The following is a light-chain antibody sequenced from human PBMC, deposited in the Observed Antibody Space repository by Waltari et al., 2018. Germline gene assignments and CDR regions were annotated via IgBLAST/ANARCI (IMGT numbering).Light chain of an antibody. CDR1: STDLASYTL. J-gene: IGLJ1*01. CDR3: CSYTGSSTSYG. Sequence: SALSQHASVSGSTEHALTVTCTGASTDLASYTLVAWYQHHPNRAPKLIIYEATKRPSGISHRFSGAKSGATASLRISGLQADDEADYYCCSYTGSSTSYGCGGGTKVTVL. V-gene: IGLV2-23*01. CDR2: EAT.